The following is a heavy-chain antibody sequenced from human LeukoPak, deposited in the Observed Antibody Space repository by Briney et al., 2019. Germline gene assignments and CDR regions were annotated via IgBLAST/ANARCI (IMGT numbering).Heavy chain of an antibody. CDR1: GFIFSGYG. J-gene: IGHJ5*02. Sequence: GGSLRLSCAASGFIFSGYGMHWVRQAPGKRLEWVAFIRYDGTKEYYADSVKGRFTISRDNSKNTLYLQMNRLRAEDTAVYFCAKDGDSSVYNSSSWGQGTLVTVSS. CDR3: AKDGDSSVYNSSS. V-gene: IGHV3-30*02. CDR2: IRYDGTKE. D-gene: IGHD3-22*01.